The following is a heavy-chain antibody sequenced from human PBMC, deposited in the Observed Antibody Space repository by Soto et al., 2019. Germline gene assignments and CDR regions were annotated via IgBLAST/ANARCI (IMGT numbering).Heavy chain of an antibody. CDR2: IYPGDSDT. Sequence: RGESLKISCKGSGYSFVSYWIGWVRQMPGKGLEWMGIIYPGDSDTRYSPSFKGKVTISADKSITTVYLQWSSLKASDTAMYYCASAHWCIAARRCSYFDYWGQGTPVTVSS. V-gene: IGHV5-51*01. D-gene: IGHD6-6*01. CDR3: ASAHWCIAARRCSYFDY. CDR1: GYSFVSYW. J-gene: IGHJ4*02.